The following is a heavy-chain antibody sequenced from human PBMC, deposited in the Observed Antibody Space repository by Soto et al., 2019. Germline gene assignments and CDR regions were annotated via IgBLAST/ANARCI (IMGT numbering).Heavy chain of an antibody. CDR2: ICSNGGTT. J-gene: IGHJ4*02. V-gene: IGHV3-64*02. Sequence: GGSLRLSCAASGFTFSSYAMHWVRQAPGKGLEYISGICSNGGTTFYADSVKGRFTISRDNSKNTLYLQMGSLRAEDMAVYYCARTYHDFWSGYPQGYFDYWGQGTPVTVSS. CDR1: GFTFSSYA. D-gene: IGHD3-3*01. CDR3: ARTYHDFWSGYPQGYFDY.